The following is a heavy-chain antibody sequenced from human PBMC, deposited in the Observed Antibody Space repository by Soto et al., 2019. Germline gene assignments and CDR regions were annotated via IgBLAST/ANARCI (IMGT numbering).Heavy chain of an antibody. V-gene: IGHV3-30*18. CDR1: GFTFSSYG. J-gene: IGHJ6*02. D-gene: IGHD1-26*01. CDR3: AKDGGGSYYGRPEAHEYYYGMDV. CDR2: ISYDGSNK. Sequence: PGGSLRLSCAASGFTFSSYGMHWVRQAPGKGLEWVAVISYDGSNKYYADSVKGRFTISRDNSKNTLYLQMNSLRAEDTAVYYCAKDGGGSYYGRPEAHEYYYGMDVWGQGTTVTVSS.